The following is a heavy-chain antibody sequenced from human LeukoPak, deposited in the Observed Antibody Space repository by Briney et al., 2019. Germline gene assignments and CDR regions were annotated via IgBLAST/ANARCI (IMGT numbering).Heavy chain of an antibody. CDR3: ARGRDSSGWSNRWYY. V-gene: IGHV1-2*06. CDR1: GYTFTGYY. D-gene: IGHD6-19*01. J-gene: IGHJ4*02. Sequence: ASVKVSCKASGYTFTGYYMHWVRQAPGLGLEWMGRINPNSGGTNYAQKFQGRVTMTRDTSTSTVYMELSSLRSEDTAVYYCARGRDSSGWSNRWYYWGQGTLVTVSS. CDR2: INPNSGGT.